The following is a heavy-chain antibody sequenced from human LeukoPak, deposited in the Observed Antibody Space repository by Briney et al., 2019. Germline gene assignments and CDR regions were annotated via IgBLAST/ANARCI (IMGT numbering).Heavy chain of an antibody. CDR3: ATVEGYCTSTSCYRAYFQH. D-gene: IGHD2-2*02. Sequence: SETLSLTCTVSGGSISNYYWNWTRQPPGKGLEWIGYIYYSGSTNYNPSLKGRVTISVDTSKNQFSLKLSSVTAADTAVYYCATVEGYCTSTSCYRAYFQHWGQGTLVTVSS. J-gene: IGHJ1*01. V-gene: IGHV4-59*01. CDR1: GGSISNYY. CDR2: IYYSGST.